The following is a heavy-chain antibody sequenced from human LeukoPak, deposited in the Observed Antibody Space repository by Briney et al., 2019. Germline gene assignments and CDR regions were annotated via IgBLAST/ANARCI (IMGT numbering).Heavy chain of an antibody. CDR2: ISSSSSYI. J-gene: IGHJ4*02. Sequence: GGSLRLSCAASGFTFSSYSMNWVRQAPGKGLEWVSSISSSSSYIYYADSVKGRFTISRDNAKNSLYLQMNSLRAEDTAVYYCARALRITMIVVVPVFDYWGQGTLVTVSS. CDR3: ARALRITMIVVVPVFDY. V-gene: IGHV3-21*01. D-gene: IGHD3-22*01. CDR1: GFTFSSYS.